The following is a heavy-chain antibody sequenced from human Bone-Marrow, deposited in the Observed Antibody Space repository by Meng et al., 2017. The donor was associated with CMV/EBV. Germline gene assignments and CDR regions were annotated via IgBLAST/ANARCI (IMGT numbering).Heavy chain of an antibody. CDR1: GYTFTGYY. Sequence: ASVKVSCKASGYTFTGYYMHWVRQAPGQGLEWMGWINPNSGGTNYAQKFQGRVTMTRDTSISTAYMELSRLRSDDTAVYYCARDGSRYCSSTSCAGGHYYYYGMDVWGQGNTVTVYS. V-gene: IGHV1-2*02. CDR3: ARDGSRYCSSTSCAGGHYYYYGMDV. CDR2: INPNSGGT. D-gene: IGHD2-2*01. J-gene: IGHJ6*02.